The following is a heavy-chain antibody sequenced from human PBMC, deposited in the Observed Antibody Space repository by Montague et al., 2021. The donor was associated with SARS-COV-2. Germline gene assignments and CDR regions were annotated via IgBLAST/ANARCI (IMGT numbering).Heavy chain of an antibody. Sequence: SETLSLTCTVSGGSITVSRYDWGWIRQPPGKGLEWIGSVHYTGTTSYNESLKGRLTISVDTSENQFSLRKTSVTASDTAVYYYARHRANAGSFDIWGHGTLVTVSS. CDR2: VHYTGTT. J-gene: IGHJ3*02. CDR1: GGSITVSRYD. D-gene: IGHD1-1*01. V-gene: IGHV4-39*01. CDR3: ARHRANAGSFDI.